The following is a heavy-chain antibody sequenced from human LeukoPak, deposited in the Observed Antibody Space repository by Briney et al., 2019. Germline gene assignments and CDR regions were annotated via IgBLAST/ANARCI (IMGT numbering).Heavy chain of an antibody. Sequence: ASVKVSCKASGYTLIDYFVNWVRQAPGQGLEWVGIINPSGGSTTYSQKFQGRVTVTRDTSTNTVYMEISSLRSEDTAVYYCARDGLDGYDLWGQGTLVTVSS. D-gene: IGHD3/OR15-3a*01. J-gene: IGHJ5*02. CDR2: INPSGGST. V-gene: IGHV1-46*01. CDR3: ARDGLDGYDL. CDR1: GYTLIDYF.